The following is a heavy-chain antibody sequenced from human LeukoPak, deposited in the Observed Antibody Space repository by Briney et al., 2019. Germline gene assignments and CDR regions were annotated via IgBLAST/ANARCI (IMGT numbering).Heavy chain of an antibody. J-gene: IGHJ4*02. CDR2: ISSSSSTI. CDR3: ARDPWGRVGATEGAFDY. D-gene: IGHD1-26*01. Sequence: QSGGSLRLSCAASGFTFSSYIMNWVRQAPGKGLEWVSYISSSSSTIYYADSVKGRFTISRDNAKNSLYLQMNSLRDEDTAVYYCARDPWGRVGATEGAFDYWGQGTLVTVSS. V-gene: IGHV3-48*02. CDR1: GFTFSSYI.